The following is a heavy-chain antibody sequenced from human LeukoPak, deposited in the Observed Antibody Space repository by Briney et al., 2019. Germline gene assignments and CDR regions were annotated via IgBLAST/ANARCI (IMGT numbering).Heavy chain of an antibody. CDR2: IISIFGTA. Sequence: ASVKVSCTASGGTFSSYAISWVRQAPGQGLEWMGGIISIFGTANYAQKFQGRVTMTEDTSTDTAYMELSSLRSEDTAVYYCAMWGEQSWFDPWGQGTLVTVSS. V-gene: IGHV1-69*06. CDR3: AMWGEQSWFDP. D-gene: IGHD3-16*01. J-gene: IGHJ5*02. CDR1: GGTFSSYA.